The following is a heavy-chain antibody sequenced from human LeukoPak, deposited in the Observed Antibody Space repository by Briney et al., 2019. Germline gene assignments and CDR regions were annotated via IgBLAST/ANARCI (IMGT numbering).Heavy chain of an antibody. D-gene: IGHD2-15*01. J-gene: IGHJ4*02. Sequence: PGGSLRLSCAASGFTFCSDAMHWVRQAPGKGLEWVAVISYDGSNKYYADSVNGRFTISRDNSKNTLYLQMNSLRAEDTALYYCAVENNGGSCPGDYWGQGTLVAVSS. CDR2: ISYDGSNK. CDR3: AVENNGGSCPGDY. CDR1: GFTFCSDA. V-gene: IGHV3-30*04.